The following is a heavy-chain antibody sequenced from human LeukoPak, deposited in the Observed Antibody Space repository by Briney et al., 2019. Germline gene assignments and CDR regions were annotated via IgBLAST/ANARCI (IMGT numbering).Heavy chain of an antibody. J-gene: IGHJ4*02. CDR2: ISSSSAYI. Sequence: GGSLRLSCAASGFTFDDYGLNWVRQAPGKGLEWVPSISSSSAYINYADSVKGRFTISRDNAKNSLYLQMNSLRAEDTAVYYCARVDYDVSTGYQNYFEYWGQRTLVTVSS. V-gene: IGHV3-21*01. CDR1: GFTFDDYG. CDR3: ARVDYDVSTGYQNYFEY. D-gene: IGHD3-9*01.